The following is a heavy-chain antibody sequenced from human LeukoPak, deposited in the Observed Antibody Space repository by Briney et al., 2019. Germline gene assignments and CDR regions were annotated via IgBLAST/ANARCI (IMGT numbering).Heavy chain of an antibody. Sequence: ASVKVSCKASGGTFITYAISWVRQAPGQGLEWMGRIIPILNITNYAQKFQGRVTITADKSTNTAYMELSNLRSEDTAVYFCARDRALVRELWSASAFDYWGQGTLVTVSS. D-gene: IGHD5-18*01. V-gene: IGHV1-69*04. CDR3: ARDRALVRELWSASAFDY. CDR1: GGTFITYA. CDR2: IIPILNIT. J-gene: IGHJ4*02.